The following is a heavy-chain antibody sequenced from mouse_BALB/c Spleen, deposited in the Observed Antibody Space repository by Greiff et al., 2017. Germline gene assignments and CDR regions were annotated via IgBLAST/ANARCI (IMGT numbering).Heavy chain of an antibody. CDR1: GFTFSDYY. CDR2: ISDGGSYT. CDR3: ARATPYYAMDY. J-gene: IGHJ4*01. D-gene: IGHD5-5*01. V-gene: IGHV5-4*02. Sequence: EVNVVESGGGLVKPGGSLKLSCAASGFTFSDYYMYWVRQTPEKRLEWVATISDGGSYTYYPDSVKGRFTISRDNAKNNLYLQMSSLKSEDTAMYYCARATPYYAMDYWGQGTSVTVSS.